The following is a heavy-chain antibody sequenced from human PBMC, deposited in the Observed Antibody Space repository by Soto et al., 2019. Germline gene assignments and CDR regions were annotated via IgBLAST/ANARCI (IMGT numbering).Heavy chain of an antibody. J-gene: IGHJ4*02. D-gene: IGHD3-22*01. V-gene: IGHV3-23*01. CDR1: GFTFSSYV. CDR2: MSGSGGST. CDR3: AKGHDSSGYYYVYGAHLDN. Sequence: GGSLRLSCAASGFTFSSYVMSWVRQAPGKGLEWVSAMSGSGGSTYYADSVKGRFTISRDNSKNTLYLQMNSLRAEDTAVYYCAKGHDSSGYYYVYGAHLDNWGQGTVVTVSS.